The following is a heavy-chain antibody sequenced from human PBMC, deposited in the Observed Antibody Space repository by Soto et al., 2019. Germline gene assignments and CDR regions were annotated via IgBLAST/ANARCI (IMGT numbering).Heavy chain of an antibody. Sequence: EVQLVESGGGLVKPGGSLRLSCAASGFTFSSYSMNWVRQAPGKGLEWVSSISSSSSYIYYADSVKGRFTISRDNAKNSLYRQMNSLRAEDTAVYYCARVGYCSGGSCYRYYFDYWGQGTLVTVSS. CDR1: GFTFSSYS. D-gene: IGHD2-15*01. J-gene: IGHJ4*02. V-gene: IGHV3-21*01. CDR3: ARVGYCSGGSCYRYYFDY. CDR2: ISSSSSYI.